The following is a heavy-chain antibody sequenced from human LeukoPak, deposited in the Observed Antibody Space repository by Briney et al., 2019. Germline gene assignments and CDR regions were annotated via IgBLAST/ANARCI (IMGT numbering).Heavy chain of an antibody. CDR2: MNPNSGNT. Sequence: ASVKVSCKASGYTFTSYDINWVRQATGQGLEWMGWMNPNSGNTGYAQKFQGRVTMTEDTSTDTAYMELSSLRSEDTAVYYCATDGRIAARPHDAFDIWGQGTMVTVSS. J-gene: IGHJ3*02. CDR1: GYTFTSYD. CDR3: ATDGRIAARPHDAFDI. D-gene: IGHD6-6*01. V-gene: IGHV1-8*01.